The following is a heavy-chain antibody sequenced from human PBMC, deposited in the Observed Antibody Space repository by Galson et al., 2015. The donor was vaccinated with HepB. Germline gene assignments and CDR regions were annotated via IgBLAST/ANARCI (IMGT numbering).Heavy chain of an antibody. J-gene: IGHJ4*02. CDR1: GFTFSSYG. V-gene: IGHV3-30*18. CDR3: AKDRMVRARRCGMDY. CDR2: ISYDGSNK. D-gene: IGHD3-10*01. Sequence: SLRLSCAASGFTFSSYGMHWVRQAPGKGLEWVAVISYDGSNKYYADSVKGRFTISRDNSKNTLYLQMNSLRAEDTAVYYCAKDRMVRARRCGMDYWGQGTLVTVSS.